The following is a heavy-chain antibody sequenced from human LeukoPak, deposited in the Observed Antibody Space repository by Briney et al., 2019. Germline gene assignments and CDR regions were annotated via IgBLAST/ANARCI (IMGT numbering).Heavy chain of an antibody. V-gene: IGHV1-2*04. J-gene: IGHJ3*02. CDR3: ARGQQLAHDALDI. CDR2: INPNSGGT. Sequence: ASVKVSCKASGYTFTGYYMHWVRQAPGQGLEWMGWINPNSGGTNYAQKFQGWVTMTRDTSISTAYMELSRLRSDDTAVYYCARGQQLAHDALDISGQGTMVTVSS. CDR1: GYTFTGYY. D-gene: IGHD6-13*01.